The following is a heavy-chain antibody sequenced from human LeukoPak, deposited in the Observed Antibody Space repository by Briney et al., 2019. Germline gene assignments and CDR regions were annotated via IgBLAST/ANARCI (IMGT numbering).Heavy chain of an antibody. CDR3: ARDRAYCGGDCSSGFDP. V-gene: IGHV3-21*01. CDR1: GFTFSSYS. D-gene: IGHD2-21*02. Sequence: GGSLRLSCAASGFTFSSYSMHWVRQAPGKGLEWVSSISSSSSSYSYTYYADSVKGRFTISRDNAKNTLLLQMNSLRAEDTAVYYCARDRAYCGGDCSSGFDPWGQATLVTVSS. CDR2: ISSSSSSYSYT. J-gene: IGHJ5*02.